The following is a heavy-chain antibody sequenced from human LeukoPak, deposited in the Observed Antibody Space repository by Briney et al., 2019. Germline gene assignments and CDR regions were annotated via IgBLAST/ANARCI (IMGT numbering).Heavy chain of an antibody. D-gene: IGHD3-22*01. CDR2: INHSGST. V-gene: IGHV4-34*01. CDR3: ASLEPPYYYDSSGPAEGMDV. Sequence: PSETLSLTCAVYGGSFNGYYWSWIRQPPGKGLEWIGEINHSGSTNYNPSLKSRVTISVDTSKNQFSLKLSSVTAADTAVYYCASLEPPYYYDSSGPAEGMDVWGQGTTVTVSS. CDR1: GGSFNGYY. J-gene: IGHJ6*02.